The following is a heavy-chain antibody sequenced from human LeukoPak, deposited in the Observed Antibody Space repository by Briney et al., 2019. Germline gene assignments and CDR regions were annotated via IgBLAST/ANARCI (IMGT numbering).Heavy chain of an antibody. CDR3: SREDY. V-gene: IGHV1-2*02. CDR2: INPNSGVT. CDR1: GYTFAGYY. Sequence: ASVKVSCKASGYTFAGYYLHWVRQAPGQGLEWVGWINPNSGVTNYAQKFQGRVSMTSDTSISTVYMELSRLRSDDTAVYYCSREDYWGQGTLVTVSS. J-gene: IGHJ4*02.